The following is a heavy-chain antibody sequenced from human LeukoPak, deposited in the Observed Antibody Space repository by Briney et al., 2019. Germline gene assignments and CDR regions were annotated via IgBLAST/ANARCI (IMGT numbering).Heavy chain of an antibody. CDR3: ARGNIAAAGREYYMDV. V-gene: IGHV3-7*01. CDR2: IKQDGSEK. D-gene: IGHD6-13*01. CDR1: GFTFSSYE. J-gene: IGHJ6*03. Sequence: PGGSLRLSCAASGFTFSSYEMNWVRQAPGKGLEWVANIKQDGSEKYYVDSVKGRFTISRDNAKNSLYLQMNSLRAEDTAVYYCARGNIAAAGREYYMDVWGKGTTVTISS.